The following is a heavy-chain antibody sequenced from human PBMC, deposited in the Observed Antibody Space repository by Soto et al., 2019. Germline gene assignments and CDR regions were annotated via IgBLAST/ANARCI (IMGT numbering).Heavy chain of an antibody. J-gene: IGHJ5*02. D-gene: IGHD1-1*01. CDR2: VYYNENT. CDR3: ARLERYYGSPGWFDP. Sequence: QLQLQESGPGLVKPSETLSLTCSVSGGSISSFTYYWGWIRQPPGKGLEWIGTVYYNENTYYNPSLKSRVTITVDTAKNQFSLNLRSVTAADTAMYFCARLERYYGSPGWFDPWGPGTLVTVSS. CDR1: GGSISSFTYY. V-gene: IGHV4-39*01.